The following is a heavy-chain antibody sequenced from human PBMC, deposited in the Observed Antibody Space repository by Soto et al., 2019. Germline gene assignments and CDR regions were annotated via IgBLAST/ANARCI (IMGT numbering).Heavy chain of an antibody. Sequence: GGSLRLSCAASGFTFSDYYMSWIRQAPGKGLEWVSYISSSSGSAIYYADSVKGRFTISRDNAKNSLYLQMISLRDEDTAVYYCARDSNEWNYIDYWGQGTLVTVSS. J-gene: IGHJ4*02. CDR3: ARDSNEWNYIDY. V-gene: IGHV3-11*01. CDR2: ISSSSGSAI. D-gene: IGHD2-8*01. CDR1: GFTFSDYY.